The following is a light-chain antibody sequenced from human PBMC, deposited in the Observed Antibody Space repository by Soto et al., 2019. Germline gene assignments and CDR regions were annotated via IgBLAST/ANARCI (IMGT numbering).Light chain of an antibody. CDR2: EVS. Sequence: QSALTQPPSASGSPGQSVTISCTGTSSDVGGYNYVSWYQQHPGKAPKLMIYEVSERPSGVPDRFSGSKSGNTASLTVSGLQAEDEADYYCSSYGGSNNYVVFGGGTQLTVL. CDR1: SSDVGGYNY. J-gene: IGLJ2*01. CDR3: SSYGGSNNYVV. V-gene: IGLV2-8*01.